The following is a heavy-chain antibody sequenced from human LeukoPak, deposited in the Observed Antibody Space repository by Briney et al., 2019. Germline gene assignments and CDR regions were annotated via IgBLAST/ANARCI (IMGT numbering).Heavy chain of an antibody. CDR3: SNLRGVIDY. CDR2: ISGSGGST. J-gene: IGHJ4*02. V-gene: IGHV3-23*01. Sequence: GGSLRLSCAASGFTFSSYGLNWVRQAPGKGLEWVSSISGSGGSTYYAESVKGRFTISRDNSKNTLYLQMNSLRAEGTAVYYCSNLRGVIDYWGQGTLVTVSS. CDR1: GFTFSSYG. D-gene: IGHD3-10*01.